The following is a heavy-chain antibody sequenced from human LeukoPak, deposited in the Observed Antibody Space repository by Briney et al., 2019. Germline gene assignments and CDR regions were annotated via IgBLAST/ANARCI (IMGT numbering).Heavy chain of an antibody. CDR1: GYTFTCYY. Sequence: ASVKVSCKASGYTFTCYYMHWVRQAPGQGLEWMGLINPNSGGRNYAQKVQGRVTMTRDTSISTAYMELSRLRSDDTAVYYCARVVPGTTFDYWGQGTLVTVSS. CDR2: INPNSGGR. D-gene: IGHD1-7*01. J-gene: IGHJ4*02. V-gene: IGHV1-2*02. CDR3: ARVVPGTTFDY.